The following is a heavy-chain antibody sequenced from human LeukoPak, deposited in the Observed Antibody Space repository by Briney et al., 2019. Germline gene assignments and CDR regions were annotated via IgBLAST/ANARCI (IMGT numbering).Heavy chain of an antibody. Sequence: PGGSLRLSCAASGFTFSDYYMTWIRQAPGKGLEWVSYIGNRGENIYYADSVKGRFSISRDNDKNSLYLQMNSLRAEDTAVYYCASGALFGSGEYKDYFEYWGQGTLVTVSS. CDR2: IGNRGENI. CDR1: GFTFSDYY. D-gene: IGHD6-19*01. J-gene: IGHJ4*02. V-gene: IGHV3-11*01. CDR3: ASGALFGSGEYKDYFEY.